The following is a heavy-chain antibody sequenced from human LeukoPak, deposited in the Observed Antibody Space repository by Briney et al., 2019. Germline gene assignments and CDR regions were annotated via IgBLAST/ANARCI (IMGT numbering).Heavy chain of an antibody. CDR3: ARDYYGMDV. CDR2: ISYDGSNK. J-gene: IGHJ6*02. Sequence: GGSLRLSCAASGFTFSSYAMHWVRQAPGKGLEWVAVISYDGSNKYYADSVKGRFTISRDNSKNTLYLQMNSLRAEDTAVYYCARDYYGMDVWGQGTTVTVSS. CDR1: GFTFSSYA. V-gene: IGHV3-30-3*01.